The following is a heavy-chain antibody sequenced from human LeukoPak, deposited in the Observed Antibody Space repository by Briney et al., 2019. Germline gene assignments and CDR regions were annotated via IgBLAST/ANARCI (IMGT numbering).Heavy chain of an antibody. CDR1: GGSISSSSYY. CDR3: ASLNSSGWYVDY. V-gene: IGHV4-39*07. CDR2: IYYSGST. D-gene: IGHD6-19*01. J-gene: IGHJ4*02. Sequence: ASETLSLTCTVSGGSISSSSYYWGWIRQPPGKGLEWIGSIYYSGSTYYDPSLKSRVTISVDTSKNQFSLKLSSVTAADTAVYYCASLNSSGWYVDYWGQGTLVTVSS.